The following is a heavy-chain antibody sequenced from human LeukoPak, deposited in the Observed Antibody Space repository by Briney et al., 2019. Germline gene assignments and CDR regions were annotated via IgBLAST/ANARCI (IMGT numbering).Heavy chain of an antibody. V-gene: IGHV3-15*01. Sequence: PGGSLRLSCAASGFRFSSYAMSWVRQAPGKGLEWVGRIKSKTDGGTTDYAAPVKGRFTISRDDSKNTLYLQMNSLKTEDTAVYYCTTATELLLEYYFDYWGQGTLVTVSS. CDR3: TTATELLLEYYFDY. D-gene: IGHD2-15*01. J-gene: IGHJ4*02. CDR1: GFRFSSYA. CDR2: IKSKTDGGTT.